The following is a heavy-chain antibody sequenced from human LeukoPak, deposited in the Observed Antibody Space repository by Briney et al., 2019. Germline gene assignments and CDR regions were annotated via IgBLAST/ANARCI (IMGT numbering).Heavy chain of an antibody. CDR3: ARDRSTVTTPYFDY. Sequence: ASVKVSCKASGYTFTGYYMHWVRQAPGQGLEWMGWINLNSGGTNSAQKFQGRVTMTRDTSITTAYVELSRLRSDDTAVYYCARDRSTVTTPYFDYWGQGTLVTVSS. V-gene: IGHV1-2*02. CDR1: GYTFTGYY. J-gene: IGHJ4*02. D-gene: IGHD4-11*01. CDR2: INLNSGGT.